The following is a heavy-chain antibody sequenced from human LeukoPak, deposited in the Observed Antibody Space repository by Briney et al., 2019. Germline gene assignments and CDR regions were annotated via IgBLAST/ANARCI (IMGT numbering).Heavy chain of an antibody. J-gene: IGHJ5*02. D-gene: IGHD1-26*01. Sequence: PGGSLRPSCAASGFTFSSYSMNWVRQAPGKGLEWVSSISSGGMWIYYADSLKGRFTISRDNAKNSLYLQMKSLRVEDTAVYYCARDAGGRTQREGWFDPWGQGTLVTVSS. CDR2: ISSGGMWI. CDR1: GFTFSSYS. CDR3: ARDAGGRTQREGWFDP. V-gene: IGHV3-21*01.